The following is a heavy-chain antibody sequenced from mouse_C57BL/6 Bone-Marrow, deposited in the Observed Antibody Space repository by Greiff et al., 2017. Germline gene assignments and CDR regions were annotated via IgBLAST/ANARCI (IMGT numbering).Heavy chain of an antibody. CDR1: GYTFTSYW. V-gene: IGHV1-55*01. Sequence: QVQLQQPGAELVKPGASVKMSCKASGYTFTSYWITWVKQRPGQGLEWIGDIYPGRGSTNYNEKFKSKATLTVDTSSSTAYMQLSSLTSENSAVYYCARPYYSNYWYFDVWGTGTTVTVSS. J-gene: IGHJ1*03. CDR3: ARPYYSNYWYFDV. CDR2: IYPGRGST. D-gene: IGHD2-5*01.